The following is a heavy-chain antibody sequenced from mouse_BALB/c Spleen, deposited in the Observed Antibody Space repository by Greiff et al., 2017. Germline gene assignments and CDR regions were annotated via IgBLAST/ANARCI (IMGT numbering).Heavy chain of an antibody. V-gene: IGHV5-9-3*01. D-gene: IGHD2-10*02. CDR1: GFTFSSYA. CDR3: ARHEEYGGVGPFDY. J-gene: IGHJ2*01. CDR2: ISSGGSYT. Sequence: EVKVVESGGGLVKPGGSLKLSCAASGFTFSSYAMSWVRQTPEKRLEWVATISSGGSYTYYPDSVKGRFTISRDNAKNTLYLQMSSLRSEDTAMYYGARHEEYGGVGPFDYWGQGTTLTVSS.